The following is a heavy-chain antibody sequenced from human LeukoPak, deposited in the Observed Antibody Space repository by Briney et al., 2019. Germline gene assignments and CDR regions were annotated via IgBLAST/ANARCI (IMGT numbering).Heavy chain of an antibody. D-gene: IGHD6-19*01. Sequence: GASVKVSCKASGYTFTSYDINWLRQATGQGLEWMGWMNPNSGDTGYAQKFQGRVTMTRNTSINTAYMELSSLRSEDTAAYYCARALSGCILCFDYWGQGSLVTVSS. CDR3: ARALSGCILCFDY. CDR2: MNPNSGDT. V-gene: IGHV1-8*01. CDR1: GYTFTSYD. J-gene: IGHJ4*02.